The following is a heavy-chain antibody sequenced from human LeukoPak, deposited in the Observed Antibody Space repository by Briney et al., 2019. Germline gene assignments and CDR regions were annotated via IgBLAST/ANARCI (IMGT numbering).Heavy chain of an antibody. CDR1: GFTFSSYG. CDR2: ISYDGSNK. V-gene: IGHV3-30*18. J-gene: IGHJ3*02. CDR3: ANLWGGLLWFGGSTDAFDI. D-gene: IGHD3-10*01. Sequence: GGSLRLSCAASGFTFSSYGMHWVRQAPGKGLEWVAVISYDGSNKYYADSVKGRFTISRDNSKNTLYLQMNSLRAEDTAVYHCANLWGGLLWFGGSTDAFDIWGQGTMVTVSS.